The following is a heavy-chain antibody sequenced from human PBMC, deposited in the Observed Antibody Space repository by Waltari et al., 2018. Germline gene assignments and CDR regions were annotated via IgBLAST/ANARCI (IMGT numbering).Heavy chain of an antibody. V-gene: IGHV4-34*01. CDR3: ARGKARSGYSYGYLVY. CDR1: CGSFSGYY. CDR2: INHSGST. D-gene: IGHD5-18*01. Sequence: QVQLQQWGAGLLKPSETLSLTCAVYCGSFSGYYWSWIRQPPGKGLEWIGEINHSGSTNYNPSLKSRVTISVDTSKNQFSLKLSSVTAADTAVYYCARGKARSGYSYGYLVYWGQGTLVTVSS. J-gene: IGHJ4*02.